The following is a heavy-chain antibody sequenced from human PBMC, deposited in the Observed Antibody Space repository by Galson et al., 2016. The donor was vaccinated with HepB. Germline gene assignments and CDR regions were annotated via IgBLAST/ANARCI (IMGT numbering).Heavy chain of an antibody. CDR1: GYTYLSYG. D-gene: IGHD3-3*01. Sequence: SVKVSCKASGYTYLSYGISWVRQAPGQGFEWMGWISASTGDINYAQKLQGRVTMTTDTSTGTAYMELRSLTSDDTAVYYCAYEDWSSYSHGVRHYYNGMDVWGQGTTVTVSS. V-gene: IGHV1-18*01. CDR3: AYEDWSSYSHGVRHYYNGMDV. CDR2: ISASTGDI. J-gene: IGHJ6*02.